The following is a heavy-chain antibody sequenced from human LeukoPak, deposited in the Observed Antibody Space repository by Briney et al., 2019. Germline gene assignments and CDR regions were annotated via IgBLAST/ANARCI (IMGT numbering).Heavy chain of an antibody. J-gene: IGHJ4*02. CDR1: GFTFSSYA. Sequence: GRSLRLSCAVSGFTFSSYAMHWVRQAPGKGPEWVAVISYDGSNKYYADSVKGRFTISRDNSKNTLYLQMNSLKTEDTAVYYCTTFVPQYCSGGSCYYGYYFDYWGQGTLVTVSS. D-gene: IGHD2-15*01. V-gene: IGHV3-30*04. CDR2: ISYDGSNK. CDR3: TTFVPQYCSGGSCYYGYYFDY.